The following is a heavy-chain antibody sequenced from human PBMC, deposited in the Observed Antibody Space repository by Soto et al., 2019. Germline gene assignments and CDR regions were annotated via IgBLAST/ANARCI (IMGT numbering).Heavy chain of an antibody. D-gene: IGHD2-2*03. Sequence: QVQLVQSGAEVKKPGASVKVSCKASGYTFTSYGISWVRQAPGQGLEWMGWISAYNGNTNYAQKLQGRVTMTTDTSTSTAYMELRSLSSDDTAVYYCARGGLGIVVVPAAMWGHNYFDYWGQGTLVTVSS. J-gene: IGHJ4*02. V-gene: IGHV1-18*01. CDR2: ISAYNGNT. CDR1: GYTFTSYG. CDR3: ARGGLGIVVVPAAMWGHNYFDY.